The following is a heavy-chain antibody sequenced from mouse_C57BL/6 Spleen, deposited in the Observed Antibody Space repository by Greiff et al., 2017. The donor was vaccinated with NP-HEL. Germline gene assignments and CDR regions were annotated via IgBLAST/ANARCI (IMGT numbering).Heavy chain of an antibody. CDR3: AVYGSGYCC. Sequence: QVQLQQSGPELVKPGASVKISCKASGYAFSSSWMNWVKQRPGKGLEWIGRIYPGGGDTNYNGKFKGKATLTADTSSSTAYMQLSSLASEDSAVYFCAVYGSGYCCWGQGTSVTVAT. V-gene: IGHV1-82*01. CDR2: IYPGGGDT. CDR1: GYAFSSSW. D-gene: IGHD1-1*01. J-gene: IGHJ4*01.